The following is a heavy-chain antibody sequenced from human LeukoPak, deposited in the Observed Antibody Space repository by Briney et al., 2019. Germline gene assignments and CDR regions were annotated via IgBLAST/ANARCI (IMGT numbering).Heavy chain of an antibody. CDR2: ISGSGGST. V-gene: IGHV3-23*01. CDR1: GFTFSSYA. CDR3: APGVDAVADY. Sequence: GGSLRLSCAGSGFTFSSYAMSWVRQAPGKGLVWVSAISGSGGSTYYADSVKGRFTISRDNSKNTLYLQMNSLRAEDTAVYYCAPGVDAVADYWGQGTLVTVSS. J-gene: IGHJ4*02. D-gene: IGHD3-3*01.